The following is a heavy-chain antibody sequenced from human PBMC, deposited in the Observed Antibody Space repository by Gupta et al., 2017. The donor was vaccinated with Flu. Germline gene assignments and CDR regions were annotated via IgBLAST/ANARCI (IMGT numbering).Heavy chain of an antibody. V-gene: IGHV1-69*06. Sequence: VRQAPGQGLEWMGGIIPIFGTANYAQKFQGRVTITADKSTSTAYMELSSLRSEDTAVYYCARDGGPIAVAPRQSSYYFDYWGQGTLVTVSS. J-gene: IGHJ4*02. D-gene: IGHD6-19*01. CDR2: IIPIFGTA. CDR3: ARDGGPIAVAPRQSSYYFDY.